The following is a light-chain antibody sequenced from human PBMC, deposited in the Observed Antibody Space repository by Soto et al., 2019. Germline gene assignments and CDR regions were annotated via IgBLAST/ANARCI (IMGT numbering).Light chain of an antibody. CDR3: SSHTSSSTHVI. J-gene: IGLJ2*01. CDR2: EVR. CDR1: SSDVGGYNY. Sequence: QSALTQPASVSGSPGQSITISCTGTSSDVGGYNYVYWYQQHPGKAPKLMIYEVRNRPSGVSNRFSGSKSGNTASLTISGLQAEDEADYYCSSHTSSSTHVIFGGGTKLTVL. V-gene: IGLV2-14*01.